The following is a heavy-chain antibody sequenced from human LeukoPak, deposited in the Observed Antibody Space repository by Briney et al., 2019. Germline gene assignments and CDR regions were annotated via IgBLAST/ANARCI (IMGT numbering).Heavy chain of an antibody. CDR1: GF. J-gene: IGHJ4*02. V-gene: IGHV3-7*04. D-gene: IGHD3-16*02. CDR3: TRGRYRGFDY. Sequence: GGSLRLSCAASGFMSSIRQAPGKGLEWVASIKEDGGEKSSVESVKGRLTVSSDSTKNSLYTQMNSPSAEETAVYYCTRGRYRGFDYWGQGILVTVSS. CDR2: IKEDGGEK.